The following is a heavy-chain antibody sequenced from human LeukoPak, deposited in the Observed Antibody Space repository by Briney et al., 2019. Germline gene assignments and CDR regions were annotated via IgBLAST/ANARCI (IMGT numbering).Heavy chain of an antibody. CDR2: IIPIFGTA. CDR3: ARDRRGSPFDY. V-gene: IGHV1-69*01. Sequence: GASVKVSCKASGYIFTDYYMHWVRQAPGQGLEWMGGIIPIFGTANYAQKFQGRVTITADESTSTAYMELSSLRSEDTAVYYCARDRRGSPFDYWGQGTLVTVSS. CDR1: GYIFTDYY. D-gene: IGHD1-26*01. J-gene: IGHJ4*02.